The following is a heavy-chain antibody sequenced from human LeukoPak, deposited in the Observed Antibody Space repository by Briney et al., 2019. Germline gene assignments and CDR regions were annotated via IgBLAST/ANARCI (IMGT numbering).Heavy chain of an antibody. CDR2: IYHSGST. CDR3: ARDVIAVAGSFYFDY. V-gene: IGHV4-4*02. Sequence: PSGTLSLTCAVSGGSISSSNWWSWVRQPPGKGLEWIGEIYHSGSTNYNPSLKSRVTISVDKSKNQFSLKLSSVTAADTAVYYCARDVIAVAGSFYFDYWGQGTLVTVSS. D-gene: IGHD6-19*01. J-gene: IGHJ4*02. CDR1: GGSISSSNW.